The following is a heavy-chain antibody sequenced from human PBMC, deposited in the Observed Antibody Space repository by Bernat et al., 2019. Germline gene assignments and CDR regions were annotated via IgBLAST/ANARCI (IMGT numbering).Heavy chain of an antibody. D-gene: IGHD4-17*01. Sequence: QVQLVQSGAEVKKPGASVKVSCKASGYTFTSYDINWVRQATGQGLEWMGWMNPNSGNTGYAQKFQGRVTVTRNTSISTAYMELRSLRSEDPAVYSCARVAAQWGGDYVSDYWGQGTLVTVSS. V-gene: IGHV1-8*01. CDR3: ARVAAQWGGDYVSDY. J-gene: IGHJ4*02. CDR2: MNPNSGNT. CDR1: GYTFTSYD.